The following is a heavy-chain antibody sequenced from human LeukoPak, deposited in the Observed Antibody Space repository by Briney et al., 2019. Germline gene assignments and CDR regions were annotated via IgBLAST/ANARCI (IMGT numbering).Heavy chain of an antibody. D-gene: IGHD6-19*01. J-gene: IGHJ4*02. CDR1: GYTFTGYY. V-gene: IGHV1-2*02. CDR3: TSSGWYGGYYFDY. Sequence: ASVKVSCKASGYTFTGYYMLWVRQAPGQGLEWMGWVNPNSGGTNYAQKFQGRVTITRDTSISKAYMELSRLRSDDTAVYYCTSSGWYGGYYFDYWGQGTLVTVSS. CDR2: VNPNSGGT.